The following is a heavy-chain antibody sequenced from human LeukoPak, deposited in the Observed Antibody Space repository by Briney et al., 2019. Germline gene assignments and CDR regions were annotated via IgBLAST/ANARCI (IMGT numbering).Heavy chain of an antibody. V-gene: IGHV1-2*06. J-gene: IGHJ4*02. CDR3: ARDLPFED. CDR2: IHPSSGAT. CDR1: GYTFIAYH. D-gene: IGHD2/OR15-2a*01. Sequence: GASVKVSCKASGYTFIAYHMYWVRQAPGQGLEWMGRIHPSSGATNYAQRFQGRVTLTRDTSINTAYMELSRLTSDDTAVYYCARDLPFEDWGQGTLVTVSS.